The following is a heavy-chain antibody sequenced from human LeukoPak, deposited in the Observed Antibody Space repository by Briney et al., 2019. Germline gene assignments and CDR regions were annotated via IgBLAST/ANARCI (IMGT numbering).Heavy chain of an antibody. CDR1: GGSISS. D-gene: IGHD2-15*01. J-gene: IGHJ4*02. Sequence: PSETLSLTCTVSGGSISSFYWSWFYWSWIRQPPGKGLEWIGYIYFICSTNYNPSLKSRVTISVDPSKNQFSLKLSSVTAADPAVYYCARGVVAAPQTFDYWGQGTLVTVSS. CDR3: ARGVVAAPQTFDY. CDR2: IYFICST. V-gene: IGHV4-61*08.